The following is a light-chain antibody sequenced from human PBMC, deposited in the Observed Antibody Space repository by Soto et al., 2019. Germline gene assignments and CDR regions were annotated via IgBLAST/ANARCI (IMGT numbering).Light chain of an antibody. J-gene: IGKJ5*01. CDR1: QRLVHSDGIAY. V-gene: IGKV2-30*02. Sequence: DFLMTQSPLSLPVTLGQPSSISCRSNQRLVHSDGIAYFSWFQQRPGRSPRRLIYKVSNRDSGVPARFSGSGSGTDFALKISRVGAEDVGVYYCMQGTHWPITFGQGTRLEIK. CDR3: MQGTHWPIT. CDR2: KVS.